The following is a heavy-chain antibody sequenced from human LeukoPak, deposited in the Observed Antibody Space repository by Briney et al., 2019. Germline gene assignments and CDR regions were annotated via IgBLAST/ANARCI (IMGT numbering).Heavy chain of an antibody. V-gene: IGHV3-30*01. CDR3: ARSIYYDSSGRTLPDY. D-gene: IGHD3-22*01. Sequence: GGSLRLSCAASGFTFSSYAMHWVRQAPGKGLEWVAVISYDGSNKYYADSVKGRFTISRDNSKNTLYLQMNSLRAEDTAVYYCARSIYYDSSGRTLPDYWGQGTLVTVSS. CDR1: GFTFSSYA. J-gene: IGHJ4*02. CDR2: ISYDGSNK.